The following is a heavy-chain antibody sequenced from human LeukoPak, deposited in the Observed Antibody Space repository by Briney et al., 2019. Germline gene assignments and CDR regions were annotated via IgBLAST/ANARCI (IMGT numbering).Heavy chain of an antibody. CDR2: IDSAGTI. V-gene: IGHV3-48*01. J-gene: IGHJ4*02. D-gene: IGHD2-2*01. CDR3: ARGGGWDQLLCHY. Sequence: GGSLRLSCAASGFAFGSYSMNWVRQAPGKGLEWVSHIDSAGTISYADSVKGRFTISRDNAKNSLSLQMNSLRAEDTAVYYCARGGGWDQLLCHYWGQGALVTVSS. CDR1: GFAFGSYS.